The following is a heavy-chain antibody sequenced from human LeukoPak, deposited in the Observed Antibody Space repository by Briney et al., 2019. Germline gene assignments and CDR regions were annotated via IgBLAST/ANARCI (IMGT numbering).Heavy chain of an antibody. J-gene: IGHJ4*02. CDR1: GGTFSSYA. Sequence: GASVKVSCKASGGTFSSYAISWVRQAPGQGLEWMGGIIPIFGTANYAQKFQGRVTITADESTSTAYMELSSLRSEDTAVYYCASSGRYSSEGSLDYWGQGTLVTVSS. V-gene: IGHV1-69*13. CDR2: IIPIFGTA. D-gene: IGHD6-25*01. CDR3: ASSGRYSSEGSLDY.